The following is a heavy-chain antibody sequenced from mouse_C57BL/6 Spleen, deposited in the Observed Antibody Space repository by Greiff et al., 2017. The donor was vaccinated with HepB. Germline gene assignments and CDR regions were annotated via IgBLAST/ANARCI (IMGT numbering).Heavy chain of an antibody. CDR2: ILPGSGST. D-gene: IGHD2-4*01. CDR1: GYTFTGYW. J-gene: IGHJ1*03. V-gene: IGHV1-9*01. Sequence: VQVVESGAELMKPGASVKLSCKATGYTFTGYWIEWVKQRPGHGLEWIGEILPGSGSTNYNEKFKGKATFTADTSSNTAYMQLSSLTTEDSAIYYCARGPSYYDYDQDWYFDVWGTGTTVTVSS. CDR3: ARGPSYYDYDQDWYFDV.